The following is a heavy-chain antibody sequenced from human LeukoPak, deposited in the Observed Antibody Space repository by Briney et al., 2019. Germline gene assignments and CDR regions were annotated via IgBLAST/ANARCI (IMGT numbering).Heavy chain of an antibody. CDR2: INHSGST. D-gene: IGHD3-16*01. Sequence: SETLSLTCAFYGGSFSGYYWSWIRQPPGKGLEWIGEINHSGSTNYNPSLKSRVTISVDTSKNQFSLKLSSVTAADTAVYYCARGGDTAAVNSNWFDPWGQGTLVTVSS. J-gene: IGHJ5*02. CDR3: ARGGDTAAVNSNWFDP. V-gene: IGHV4-34*01. CDR1: GGSFSGYY.